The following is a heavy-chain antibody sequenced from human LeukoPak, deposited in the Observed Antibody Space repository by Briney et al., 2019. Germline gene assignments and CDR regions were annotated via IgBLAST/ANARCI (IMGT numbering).Heavy chain of an antibody. J-gene: IGHJ4*02. CDR2: IFPIFGTA. CDR1: GGTFSSYA. Sequence: SVKVSCKASGGTFSSYAISWVRQAPGQGLEWMGGIFPIFGTANYAQKFQGRVTITADESTSTAYMELSSLRSEDTAVYYCARAVFYDSSGYYSSYYFDYWGQGTLVTVSS. CDR3: ARAVFYDSSGYYSSYYFDY. D-gene: IGHD3-22*01. V-gene: IGHV1-69*13.